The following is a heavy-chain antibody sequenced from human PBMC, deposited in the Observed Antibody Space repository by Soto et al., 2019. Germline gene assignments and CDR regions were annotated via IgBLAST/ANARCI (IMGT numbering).Heavy chain of an antibody. V-gene: IGHV3-23*01. CDR3: AKDHWGSY. CDR1: GFTFSTYA. D-gene: IGHD3-16*01. CDR2: ISASGGSA. J-gene: IGHJ4*02. Sequence: EVQLLESGGGLVQPGGSVRLSCAASGFTFSTYAMSWVRQAPGKGLEWVSAISASGGSAYYANSMKGRFTISRDNSKNTLYLQMNSLGAEDTALYYCAKDHWGSYLGQGTLVTVSS.